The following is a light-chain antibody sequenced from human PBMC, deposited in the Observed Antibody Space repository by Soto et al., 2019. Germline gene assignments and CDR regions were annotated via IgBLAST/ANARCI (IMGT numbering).Light chain of an antibody. Sequence: ELVLTQSPGSLSLSPGERATLSCRASQSVDSSFFAWYQKKPGQAPRLLIYGASKRATGIPDRFSGSGSGTDFTLTISRLEPEDFAVYYCQQYVSSVTFGQGNKVEIK. CDR3: QQYVSSVT. CDR1: QSVDSSF. CDR2: GAS. V-gene: IGKV3-20*01. J-gene: IGKJ1*01.